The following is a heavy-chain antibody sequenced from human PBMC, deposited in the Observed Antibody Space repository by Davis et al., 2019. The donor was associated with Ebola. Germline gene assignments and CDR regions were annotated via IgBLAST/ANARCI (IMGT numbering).Heavy chain of an antibody. J-gene: IGHJ5*02. CDR1: GFTFDDYA. CDR2: ISWNGDIV. V-gene: IGHV3-9*01. D-gene: IGHD6-19*01. Sequence: GGSLRLSCVASGFTFDDYAMHWVRQVPGKGLEWVAGISWNGDIVGYADVVKGRFTISRDNAKNSLFLQMNGLTSEDTALYYCVKDTAVNTFKWFDPWGQGTLVTVSS. CDR3: VKDTAVNTFKWFDP.